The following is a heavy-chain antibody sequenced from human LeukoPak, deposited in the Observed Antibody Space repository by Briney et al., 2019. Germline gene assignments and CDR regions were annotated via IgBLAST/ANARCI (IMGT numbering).Heavy chain of an antibody. CDR3: APLKRWFGELFFDY. CDR1: GGSTSSTYY. CDR2: ISYSGST. J-gene: IGHJ4*02. D-gene: IGHD3-10*01. Sequence: PSETLSLTCTVSGGSTSSTYYWSWIRQPPGKGLEWIGYISYSGSTNYNPSLRSRVTISVDTSENQFSLKLSSVTAADTAVYYCAPLKRWFGELFFDYGAQEPLATVP. V-gene: IGHV4-59*08.